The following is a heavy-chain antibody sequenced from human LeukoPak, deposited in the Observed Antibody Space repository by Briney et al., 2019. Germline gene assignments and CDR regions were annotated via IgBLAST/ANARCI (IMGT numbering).Heavy chain of an antibody. D-gene: IGHD6-25*01. CDR1: GFTFSSYG. Sequence: LAGGSLRLSCAASGFTFSSYGMHWVRQAPGKGLEWVSAISGSGGNTYYADSVKGRFTISRDNSKNSLYLQMNSLRAEDTAVYYCAKDQRIQGVFDYWGQGTLVTVSS. V-gene: IGHV3-23*01. CDR3: AKDQRIQGVFDY. J-gene: IGHJ4*02. CDR2: ISGSGGNT.